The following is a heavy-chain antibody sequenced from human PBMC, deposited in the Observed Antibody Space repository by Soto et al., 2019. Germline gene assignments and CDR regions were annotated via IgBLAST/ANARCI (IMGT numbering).Heavy chain of an antibody. CDR1: GFTFRSFT. V-gene: IGHV3-33*06. Sequence: HPGGSLRLACYASGFTFRSFTMHWVRQAPGKGLEWVAAIWGDGSQHYYADSVKGRFTVSRDNSKNTVYLQMNSPRAEDTAVYYCVNDFGDYKFDYWGQGTLVTVSS. J-gene: IGHJ4*02. D-gene: IGHD4-17*01. CDR3: VNDFGDYKFDY. CDR2: IWGDGSQH.